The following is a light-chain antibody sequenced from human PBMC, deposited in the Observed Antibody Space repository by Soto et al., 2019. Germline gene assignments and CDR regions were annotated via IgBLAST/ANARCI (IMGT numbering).Light chain of an antibody. CDR3: SSYAGSYV. CDR2: EVS. V-gene: IGLV2-8*01. CDR1: SSDVGGYNY. J-gene: IGLJ1*01. Sequence: QSVLTQPPSASGSPGQSVTISCTGTSSDVGGYNYVSWYQQHPGKAPKLMIYEVSKRPSGVPDRFSGSKSGNTASLTVSGLQAEDEADYYCSSYAGSYVLGTGTKLTVL.